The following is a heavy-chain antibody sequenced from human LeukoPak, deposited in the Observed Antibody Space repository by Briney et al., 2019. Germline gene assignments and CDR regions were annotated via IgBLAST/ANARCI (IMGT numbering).Heavy chain of an antibody. D-gene: IGHD1-7*01. CDR3: ARDRSITGTGPDY. CDR2: ISSNGGST. J-gene: IGHJ4*02. Sequence: PGGSLRLSCAASGFTFSKDDFHWVRHAPGKGLEYVSAISSNGGSTYYANSVKGRFTISRDNSKNTLYLQMGSLRAEDMAVYYCARDRSITGTGPDYWGQGTLVTVSS. V-gene: IGHV3-64*01. CDR1: GFTFSKDD.